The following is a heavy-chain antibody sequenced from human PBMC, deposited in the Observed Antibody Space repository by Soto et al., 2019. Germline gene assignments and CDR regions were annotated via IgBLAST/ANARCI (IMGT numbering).Heavy chain of an antibody. D-gene: IGHD3-9*01. CDR3: ARRYYDILTGYYIEY. CDR2: INHSGST. J-gene: IGHJ4*02. V-gene: IGHV4-34*01. Sequence: SETLSLTCAVYGGSFSGYYWSWIRQPPGKGLEWIGEINHSGSTNYNPSLKSRVTISVDTSKNQFSLKLSSVTAADTAVYYCARRYYDILTGYYIEYWGQGTLVTVSS. CDR1: GGSFSGYY.